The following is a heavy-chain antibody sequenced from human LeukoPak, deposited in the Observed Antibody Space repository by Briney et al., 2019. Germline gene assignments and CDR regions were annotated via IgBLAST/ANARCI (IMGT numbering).Heavy chain of an antibody. CDR2: IFHSGLT. CDR3: ARHRRGKTYGYYYYYYMDV. Sequence: PSETLSLTCAVSGTSIKTDNWWSWLRQSPEKGLEWIGEIFHSGLTNYNPSLKSRVTISMDISKSQFSLKLSSVTAADTAVYYCARHRRGKTYGYYYYYYMDVWGKGTTVTVSS. V-gene: IGHV4-4*02. CDR1: GTSIKTDNW. J-gene: IGHJ6*03. D-gene: IGHD3-10*01.